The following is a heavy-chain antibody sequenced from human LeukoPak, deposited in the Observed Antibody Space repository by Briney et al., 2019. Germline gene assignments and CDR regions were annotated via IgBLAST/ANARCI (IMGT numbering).Heavy chain of an antibody. CDR1: GFTFSSYW. D-gene: IGHD3-22*01. V-gene: IGHV3-7*01. J-gene: IGHJ3*02. CDR2: IKQDGSEK. CDR3: ARRLYYYDSSGYYYHDAFDI. Sequence: PGGSLRLSCAASGFTFSSYWMSWVRQAPGKGLEWVANIKQDGSEKYYVDSVKGRFTISRDNAENSLYLQMNSLRAEDTAVYYCARRLYYYDSSGYYYHDAFDIWGQGTMVTVSS.